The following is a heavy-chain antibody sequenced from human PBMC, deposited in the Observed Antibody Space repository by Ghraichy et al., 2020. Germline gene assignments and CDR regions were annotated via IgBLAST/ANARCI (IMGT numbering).Heavy chain of an antibody. Sequence: LSLTCAASGFTFSSYSMNWVRQAPGKGLEWVSYISSSSTIYYADSVKGRFTISRDNAKNSLYLQMNSLRDEDTAVYYCARAGYCSSTRCHYYYYGMDVWGQGTTVTVSS. CDR1: GFTFSSYS. J-gene: IGHJ6*02. D-gene: IGHD2-2*01. CDR2: ISSSSTI. V-gene: IGHV3-48*02. CDR3: ARAGYCSSTRCHYYYYGMDV.